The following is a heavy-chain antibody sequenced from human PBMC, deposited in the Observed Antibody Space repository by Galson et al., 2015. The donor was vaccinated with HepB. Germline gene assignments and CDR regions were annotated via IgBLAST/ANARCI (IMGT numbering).Heavy chain of an antibody. CDR3: ARDRERYDSSGYGYYYYYYGMDV. J-gene: IGHJ6*02. D-gene: IGHD3-22*01. Sequence: SLRLSCAASGFTFSSYAMHWVRQAPGKGLEWVAVISYDGSSKYYADSVKGRFTISRDNSKNTLYLQMNSLRAEDTAVYYCARDRERYDSSGYGYYYYYYGMDVWGQGTTVTVSS. CDR1: GFTFSSYA. V-gene: IGHV3-30*04. CDR2: ISYDGSSK.